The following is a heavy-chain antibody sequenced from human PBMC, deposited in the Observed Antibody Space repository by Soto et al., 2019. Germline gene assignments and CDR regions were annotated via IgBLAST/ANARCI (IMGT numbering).Heavy chain of an antibody. J-gene: IGHJ4*02. V-gene: IGHV3-23*01. D-gene: IGHD2-21*02. CDR2: ISDSGAST. Sequence: EVQLSESGGVLVQPGGSLRLSCAASGFTFSSYAMSWVRQAPGKGLEWVSAISDSGASTNYADSVKGRFTISRDNSKNTLYLQMNSLRAEDTAVYYCARGVYCGGNCYSVLNYWGQGTLVTVSS. CDR3: ARGVYCGGNCYSVLNY. CDR1: GFTFSSYA.